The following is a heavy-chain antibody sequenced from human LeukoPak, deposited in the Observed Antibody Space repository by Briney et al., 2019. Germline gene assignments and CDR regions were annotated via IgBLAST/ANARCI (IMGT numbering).Heavy chain of an antibody. Sequence: SETLSLTCTVSGGSISSGSYYWSGVRPPAGKGLEWIGRIYTSGSTDYNPSLKRRVTISVDTSRNQFSLKLTSVTAADTAVYYCAVSSSTADFDPWGQGTLVTVSS. D-gene: IGHD6-6*01. CDR1: GGSISSGSYY. CDR3: AVSSSTADFDP. CDR2: IYTSGST. V-gene: IGHV4-61*02. J-gene: IGHJ5*02.